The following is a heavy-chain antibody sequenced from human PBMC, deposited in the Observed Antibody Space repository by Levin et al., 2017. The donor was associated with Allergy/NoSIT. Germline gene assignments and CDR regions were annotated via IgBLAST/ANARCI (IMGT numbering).Heavy chain of an antibody. J-gene: IGHJ5*02. CDR3: SRSGHSVAVGPMWS. CDR2: ISGDGSNK. D-gene: IGHD3-22*01. CDR1: GFTFSSYG. V-gene: IGHV3-30*03. Sequence: GGSLRLSCAVSGFTFSSYGMHWVRQAPGKGLEWVAVISGDGSNKYYADSVKGRFTISRDNSKNTLYLQMNSLIPEDTAVYYCSRSGHSVAVGPMWSWGLGSLVSVSS.